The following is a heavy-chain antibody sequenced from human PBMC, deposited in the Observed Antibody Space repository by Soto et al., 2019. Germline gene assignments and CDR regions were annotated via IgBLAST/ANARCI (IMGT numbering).Heavy chain of an antibody. J-gene: IGHJ5*02. D-gene: IGHD2-2*02. CDR2: TIPIFGTA. Sequence: SVKVSCKASGGTFSSYAISWVRQAPGQGLEWMGGTIPIFGTANYAQKFQGRVTITADESTSTAYMELSSLRSEDTAVYYCASTPTGGVVVPAAIRWYNWFDPWGQGTLVTVSS. CDR3: ASTPTGGVVVPAAIRWYNWFDP. CDR1: GGTFSSYA. V-gene: IGHV1-69*13.